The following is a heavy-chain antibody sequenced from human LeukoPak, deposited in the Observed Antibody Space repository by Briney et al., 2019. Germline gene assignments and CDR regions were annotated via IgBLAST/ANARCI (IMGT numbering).Heavy chain of an antibody. CDR2: INQDGSEK. J-gene: IGHJ4*02. CDR3: GRSVAGIDY. V-gene: IGHV3-7*01. D-gene: IGHD6-19*01. CDR1: RFTFSSYW. Sequence: PGGSLRLSCAASRFTFSSYWMTWVRQGPGKGLEWVANINQDGSEKYYVDSVKGRFTISRDNAKNSLYLQMNSLRAEDTAVYYCGRSVAGIDYWGQGTLVTVSS.